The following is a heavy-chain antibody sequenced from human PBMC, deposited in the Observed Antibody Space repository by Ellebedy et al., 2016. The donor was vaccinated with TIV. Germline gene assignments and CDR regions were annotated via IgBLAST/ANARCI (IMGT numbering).Heavy chain of an antibody. J-gene: IGHJ6*02. CDR2: ISSSSSYT. Sequence: GESLKISCAAPGFTFSSYSMNWVRQAPGKGLEWVSYISSSSSYTNYADSVKGRFTISRDNAKNSLYLQMNSLRAEDTAVYYCAREYYYGMDVWGQGTTVTVSS. CDR3: AREYYYGMDV. CDR1: GFTFSSYS. V-gene: IGHV3-21*05.